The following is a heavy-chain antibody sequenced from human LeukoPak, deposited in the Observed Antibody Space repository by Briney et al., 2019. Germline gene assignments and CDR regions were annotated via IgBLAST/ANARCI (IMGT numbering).Heavy chain of an antibody. Sequence: SETLSLTCNVSGASVSSGSYYWSWIRQPPGKGLEWIGYIYYSGSTNYNPSLKSRVTISVDTSKNQFSLKLSSVTAADTAVYYCAREIAEVNWFDPWGQGTLVTVSS. J-gene: IGHJ5*02. CDR3: AREIAEVNWFDP. V-gene: IGHV4-61*01. D-gene: IGHD3-22*01. CDR1: GASVSSGSYY. CDR2: IYYSGST.